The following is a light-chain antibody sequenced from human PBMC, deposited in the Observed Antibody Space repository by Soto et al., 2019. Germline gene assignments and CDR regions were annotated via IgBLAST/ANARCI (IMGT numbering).Light chain of an antibody. V-gene: IGKV1-39*01. CDR1: QSLYNY. Sequence: DIPMTQFPSSLSASIGDRVTISCRASQSLYNYLNWYQQQPGKAPRLLINEASSLQSDVPSRVSGSGSGTDFNLTISSLQPEDFATYYCQQSYSVLFTFGQGTKLEIK. CDR2: EAS. CDR3: QQSYSVLFT. J-gene: IGKJ2*01.